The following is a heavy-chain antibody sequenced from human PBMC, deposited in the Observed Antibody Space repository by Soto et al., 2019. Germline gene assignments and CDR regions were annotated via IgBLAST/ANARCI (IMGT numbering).Heavy chain of an antibody. CDR2: ISGSGGST. D-gene: IGHD6-6*01. CDR3: AKVMAARRLSAFDI. V-gene: IGHV3-23*01. CDR1: GFTFSSYA. Sequence: ETLRLSCAASGFTFSSYAMSWVRQAPGKGLEWVSAISGSGGSTYYADSVKGRFTISRDNSKNTLYLQMNSLRAEDTAVYYCAKVMAARRLSAFDIWGQGTMVTVSS. J-gene: IGHJ3*02.